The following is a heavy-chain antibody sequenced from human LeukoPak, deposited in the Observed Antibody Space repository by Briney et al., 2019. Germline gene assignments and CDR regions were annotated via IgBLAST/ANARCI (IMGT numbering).Heavy chain of an antibody. Sequence: SVKVSCKTSGGTFSSYTITWVRQAPGQGLEWMGGIIPIFGTANYAQKFQGRVTITADESTSTAYMELSSLRSEDTAVYYCARDSVYYGSGSYYWFDPWGQGTLVTVSS. J-gene: IGHJ5*02. CDR3: ARDSVYYGSGSYYWFDP. V-gene: IGHV1-69*13. CDR2: IIPIFGTA. D-gene: IGHD3-10*01. CDR1: GGTFSSYT.